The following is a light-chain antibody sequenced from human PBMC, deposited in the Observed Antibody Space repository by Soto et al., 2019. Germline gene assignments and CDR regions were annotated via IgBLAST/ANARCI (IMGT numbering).Light chain of an antibody. CDR1: SSDFGGYNF. Sequence: QSALTQPASVSGSPGQSITISCAATSSDFGGYNFVSWYQQHPAKAPKLIIYEVSNRPSGVSNRFSGSKSGNTASLTISGLQAEDEADYYCSSYTSSSIVVFGGGTKLTVL. J-gene: IGLJ2*01. CDR3: SSYTSSSIVV. V-gene: IGLV2-14*01. CDR2: EVS.